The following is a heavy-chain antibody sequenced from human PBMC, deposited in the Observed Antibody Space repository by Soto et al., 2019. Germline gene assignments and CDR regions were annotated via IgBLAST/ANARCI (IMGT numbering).Heavy chain of an antibody. V-gene: IGHV4-31*03. CDR2: IYYSGST. Sequence: QVQLQESGPGLVKPSQTLSLTCTVSGGSISSGGYYWSWIRQHPGKGLEWIGYIYYSGSTYYNPSLKSRVTISVETSKNQFSLKLSSVTAADTAVYYCARGGEVWFGELSGPYYWGQGTLVTVSS. CDR1: GGSISSGGYY. D-gene: IGHD3-10*01. J-gene: IGHJ4*02. CDR3: ARGGEVWFGELSGPYY.